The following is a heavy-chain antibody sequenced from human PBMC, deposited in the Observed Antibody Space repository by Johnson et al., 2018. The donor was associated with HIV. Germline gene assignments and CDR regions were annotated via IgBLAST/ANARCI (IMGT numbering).Heavy chain of an antibody. J-gene: IGHJ3*02. CDR1: GFIFSSYA. V-gene: IGHV3-9*01. D-gene: IGHD6-13*01. CDR3: AKDGVAAAFAAFDI. CDR2: ISWNSGSI. Sequence: VQLVESGGGVVQPGRSLRLSCAASGFIFSSYAMHWVRQAPGTGLAWVSGISWNSGSIGYADSVKGRFTISRANAKNSLYLQMNSRRAEDTALYYCAKDGVAAAFAAFDIWGQGTMVTVSS.